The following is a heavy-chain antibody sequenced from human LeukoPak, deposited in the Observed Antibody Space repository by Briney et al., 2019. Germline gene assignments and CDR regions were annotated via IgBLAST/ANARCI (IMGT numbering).Heavy chain of an antibody. J-gene: IGHJ4*02. CDR1: GGTFSSYA. V-gene: IGHV1-69*13. CDR2: IIPIFGTA. CDR3: AKDPTPRITIFGVVPSLGY. D-gene: IGHD3-3*01. Sequence: SVKVSCKASGGTFSSYAISWVRQAPGQGLEWMGGIIPIFGTANYAQKFQGRVTITGDESKSTAYMELGRLRSEDTAVYYCAKDPTPRITIFGVVPSLGYWGQGTLVTVSS.